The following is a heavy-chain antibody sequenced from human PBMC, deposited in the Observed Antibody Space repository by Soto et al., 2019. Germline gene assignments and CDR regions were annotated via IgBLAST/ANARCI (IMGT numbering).Heavy chain of an antibody. CDR3: AKALRRRDYGDYHDAFDI. CDR2: ISGSGGST. Sequence: GGSLRLSCAASGFTFSSYAMSWVRQAPGKGLEWVSAISGSGGSTYYADSVKGRFTISRDNSKNTLYLQMNSLRAEDTAVYYCAKALRRRDYGDYHDAFDIWGQGTMVTVSS. J-gene: IGHJ3*02. D-gene: IGHD4-17*01. V-gene: IGHV3-23*01. CDR1: GFTFSSYA.